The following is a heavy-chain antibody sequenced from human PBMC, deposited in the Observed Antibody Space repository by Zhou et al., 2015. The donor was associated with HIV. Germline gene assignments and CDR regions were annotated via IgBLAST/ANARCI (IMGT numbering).Heavy chain of an antibody. CDR1: GYTFTTYG. J-gene: IGHJ2*01. CDR3: ARLELGYNYDSCGPFDL. V-gene: IGHV1-18*01. D-gene: IGHD3-22*01. CDR2: ISTYNGNT. Sequence: QVQLVQSGAEVKKPGSSVKVSCKASGYTFTTYGISWMRQAPGEGLEWMGWISTYNGNTNYAQKIQGRVTMTTDTSTSTAYMELRSLTSDDTAVYYCARLELGYNYDSCGPFDLWGRGTLVTVSS.